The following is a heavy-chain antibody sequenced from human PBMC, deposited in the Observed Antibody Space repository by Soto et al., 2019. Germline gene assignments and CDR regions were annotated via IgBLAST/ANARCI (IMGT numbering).Heavy chain of an antibody. J-gene: IGHJ2*01. CDR3: GRADRAAAGSWYFEL. V-gene: IGHV3-11*01. D-gene: IGHD6-13*01. CDR2: ISGSGSTI. Sequence: QVQLVESGGGLVKPGGSLRLSCAASGFTLSDHYMSWLRQAPGKGLEWVSCISGSGSTIYYADSVKGRVTISRDNAKNSRDLQMNSLRAEDTAVYYCGRADRAAAGSWYFELWGRGTLVTVSS. CDR1: GFTLSDHY.